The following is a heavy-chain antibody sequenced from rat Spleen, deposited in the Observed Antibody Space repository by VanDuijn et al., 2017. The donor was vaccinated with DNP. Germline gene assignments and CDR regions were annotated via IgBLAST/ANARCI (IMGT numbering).Heavy chain of an antibody. J-gene: IGHJ1*01. CDR1: GYTFTSYY. CDR2: INTGSGGT. V-gene: IGHV1-43*01. D-gene: IGHD1-4*01. CDR3: ARRRLPYWYFDF. Sequence: QVQLRQSGAELAKPGSSVKISCKASGYTFTSYYIGWIKQTTGQGLEYIGYINTGSGGTNYNEKFRGKATLTVDTSSNTAFMQLSSLTPDDSAVYYCARRRLPYWYFDFWGPGTMVTVSS.